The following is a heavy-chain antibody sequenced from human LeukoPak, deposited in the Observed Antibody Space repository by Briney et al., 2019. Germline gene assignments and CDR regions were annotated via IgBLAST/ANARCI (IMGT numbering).Heavy chain of an antibody. D-gene: IGHD6-13*01. CDR3: ARAYSSSWYYDAFDI. Sequence: SETLSLTCAVYGGSFSGYYWSWIRQPPGKGLEWIGYIYYSGSTNYNPSLKSRVTISVDTSKNQFSLKLSSVTAADTAVYYCARAYSSSWYYDAFDIWGQGTMVTVSS. V-gene: IGHV4-59*12. J-gene: IGHJ3*02. CDR1: GGSFSGYY. CDR2: IYYSGST.